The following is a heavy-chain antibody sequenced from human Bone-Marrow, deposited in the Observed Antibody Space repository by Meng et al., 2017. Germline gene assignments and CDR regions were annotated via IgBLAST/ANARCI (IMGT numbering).Heavy chain of an antibody. V-gene: IGHV3-30*01. CDR1: GLTFSSYA. Sequence: QVKLVGAGGGVVQPGRSLRLSWAASGLTFSSYAMHWVRQAPGKGLEWVAVISYDGSNKYYADSVKGRFTISRDNSKNTLYLQMNSLRAEDTAVYYCARVHFDYWGQGTLVTVSS. CDR3: ARVHFDY. J-gene: IGHJ4*02. CDR2: ISYDGSNK.